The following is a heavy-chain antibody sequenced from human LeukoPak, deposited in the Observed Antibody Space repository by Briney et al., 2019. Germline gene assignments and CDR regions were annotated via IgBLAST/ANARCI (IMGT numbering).Heavy chain of an antibody. D-gene: IGHD3-22*01. J-gene: IGHJ6*02. V-gene: IGHV1-8*01. Sequence: ASVKVSCKASGYTFTNYDVNWVRQATGQGLEWMGWMNPTSGKAGFAQRFQGRVSMTRNISISTAYMELSSLRSEDTAVYYCARDFFDGHGYTFYYYGMDVWGQGTAVTVSS. CDR3: ARDFFDGHGYTFYYYGMDV. CDR1: GYTFTNYD. CDR2: MNPTSGKA.